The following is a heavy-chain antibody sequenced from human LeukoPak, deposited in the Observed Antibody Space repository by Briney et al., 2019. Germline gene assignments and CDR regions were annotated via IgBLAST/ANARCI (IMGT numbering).Heavy chain of an antibody. CDR3: AREDYYDSGLLDY. CDR1: GYSISSGYY. V-gene: IGHV4-38-2*02. CDR2: IYHSGST. D-gene: IGHD3-22*01. J-gene: IGHJ4*02. Sequence: SETLSLTCTVSGYSISSGYYWGWIRQPPGKGLEWIGSIYHSGSTYYNPSLKSRVTISVDTSKNQFSLKLSSVTAADTAVYYCAREDYYDSGLLDYWGQGTLVTVSS.